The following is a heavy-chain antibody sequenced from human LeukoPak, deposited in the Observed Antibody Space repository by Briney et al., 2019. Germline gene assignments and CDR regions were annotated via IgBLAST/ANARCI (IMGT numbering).Heavy chain of an antibody. CDR1: GGSISSYY. Sequence: SETLSLTCTVSGGSISSYYWSWIRQPAGKGLEWIGRIYTSGSTNYNPSLKSRVTMSVDTSKNQFSLKLSSVTAADTAVYYCARGGFSYYVSRGYLNFDYRGQGTLVTVSS. D-gene: IGHD3-22*01. V-gene: IGHV4-4*07. J-gene: IGHJ4*02. CDR3: ARGGFSYYVSRGYLNFDY. CDR2: IYTSGST.